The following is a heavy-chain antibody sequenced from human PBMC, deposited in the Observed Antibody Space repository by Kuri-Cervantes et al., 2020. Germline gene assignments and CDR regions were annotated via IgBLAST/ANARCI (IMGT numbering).Heavy chain of an antibody. J-gene: IGHJ2*01. V-gene: IGHV3-30*02. Sequence: GESLKISCATSGFTFKDHGIHWVRQAPGKGLEWVAFIGFDGSIKSSEDSVKGRFTISRDNSKDTLYLQMNSLRAEDTAVYYCAKDFSGSKLGWYFDLWGRGTLVTVSS. CDR3: AKDFSGSKLGWYFDL. CDR2: IGFDGSIK. D-gene: IGHD1-26*01. CDR1: GFTFKDHG.